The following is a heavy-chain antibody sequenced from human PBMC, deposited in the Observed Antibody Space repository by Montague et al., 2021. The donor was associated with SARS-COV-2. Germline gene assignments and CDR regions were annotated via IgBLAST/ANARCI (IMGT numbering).Heavy chain of an antibody. CDR1: GFTFSSYA. V-gene: IGHV3-30-3*01. CDR3: ARTLLDYYGMDV. Sequence: SLRLSRAAFGFTFSSYAMHWVRQAPGKGLEWVAVISYDGSNKYYADSVKGRFTISRDNSKNTLYLQMNSLRAEDTAVYYCARTLLDYYGMDVWGQGTTVTVSS. CDR2: ISYDGSNK. J-gene: IGHJ6*02. D-gene: IGHD2/OR15-2a*01.